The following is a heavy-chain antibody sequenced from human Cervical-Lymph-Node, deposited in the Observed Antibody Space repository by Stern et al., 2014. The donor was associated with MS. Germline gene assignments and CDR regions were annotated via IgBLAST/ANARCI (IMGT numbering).Heavy chain of an antibody. CDR1: GYTFTTFA. D-gene: IGHD3-22*01. CDR3: ARGFSSGYYTSGYFDL. J-gene: IGHJ2*01. Sequence: QLVQSGSELKEPGASVKISCTASGYTFTTFAISWVRQAPGQGLEWMGWIHTSTGNPTYAQDFTGRFVFSLDTSVNTTFLQINSLKVDDTAKYYCARGFSSGYYTSGYFDLWGRGTLVAVSS. CDR2: IHTSTGNP. V-gene: IGHV7-4-1*02.